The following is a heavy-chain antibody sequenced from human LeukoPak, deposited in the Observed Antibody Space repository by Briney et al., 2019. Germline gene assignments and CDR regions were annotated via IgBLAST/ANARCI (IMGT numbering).Heavy chain of an antibody. J-gene: IGHJ4*02. CDR2: ISGSGGST. Sequence: GGSLRLSCAASGFTFSSYAMRWVRQAPGRGLEWVSAISGSGGSTYYADSVKGRFTISRDNSKNTLYLQMNSLRAEDTAVYYCAKGIGYYYDSSGYYLYFDYWGQGTLVTVSS. V-gene: IGHV3-23*01. CDR1: GFTFSSYA. CDR3: AKGIGYYYDSSGYYLYFDY. D-gene: IGHD3-22*01.